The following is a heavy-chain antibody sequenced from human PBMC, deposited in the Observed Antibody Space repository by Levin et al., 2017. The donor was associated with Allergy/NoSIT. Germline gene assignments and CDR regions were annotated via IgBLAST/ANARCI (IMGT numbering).Heavy chain of an antibody. CDR2: IYYSGST. J-gene: IGHJ4*02. CDR3: ARMGDTAMVDPFDY. V-gene: IGHV4-59*01. CDR1: GGSISNYY. Sequence: SETVSLTCTVSGGSISNYYWSWIRQPPGKGLEWIGYIYYSGSTNYNPSLKSRVTISVDTSKNQFSLKLSSVTAADTAVYYCARMGDTAMVDPFDYWGQGTLVTVSS. D-gene: IGHD5-18*01.